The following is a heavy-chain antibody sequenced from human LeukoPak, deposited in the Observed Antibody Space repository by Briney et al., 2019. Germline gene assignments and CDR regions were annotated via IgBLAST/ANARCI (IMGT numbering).Heavy chain of an antibody. J-gene: IGHJ4*02. CDR3: ARAGGALYYCYSYGYYHFDY. V-gene: IGHV4-34*01. D-gene: IGHD3-22*01. CDR1: GGSFSGYY. CDR2: INHSGST. Sequence: PSETLSLTCAVYGGSFSGYYWSWIRQPPGKGLEWIGEINHSGSTNYNPSLKSRVTISVDTSKNQFSLKLSSVTAADTAVYYCARAGGALYYCYSYGYYHFDYWGQGTLVTVSS.